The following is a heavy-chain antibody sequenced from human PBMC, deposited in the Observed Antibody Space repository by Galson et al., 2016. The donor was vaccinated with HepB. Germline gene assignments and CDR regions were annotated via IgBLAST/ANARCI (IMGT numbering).Heavy chain of an antibody. J-gene: IGHJ4*02. CDR2: IYPGDSDT. CDR1: GYSFIGDW. V-gene: IGHV5-51*01. Sequence: QSGAEVKKPGDSLKISCKASGYSFIGDWIGWVRQMPGKGLEWMGIIYPGDSDTRYSPSFQGQVTISADRSISTAYLQWSSLKASDTALYYCARQWGEGVRGYYVDYWGQGTLVTVSS. CDR3: ARQWGEGVRGYYVDY. D-gene: IGHD3-10*01.